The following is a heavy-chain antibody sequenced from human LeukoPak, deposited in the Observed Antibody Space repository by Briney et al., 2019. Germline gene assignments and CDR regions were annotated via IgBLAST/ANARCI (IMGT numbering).Heavy chain of an antibody. D-gene: IGHD4-23*01. CDR3: ARGWLAETTVVTPYNY. J-gene: IGHJ4*02. CDR1: GGAFSSYD. V-gene: IGHV1-69*01. CDR2: ITPIFGTA. Sequence: SVKVSCKASGGAFSSYDISWLRQAPGQGLEWMGGITPIFGTANYAQKFQGRVTITAVESMSTAYMELSSLRSEDTAVYYCARGWLAETTVVTPYNYWGQGTLVTVSS.